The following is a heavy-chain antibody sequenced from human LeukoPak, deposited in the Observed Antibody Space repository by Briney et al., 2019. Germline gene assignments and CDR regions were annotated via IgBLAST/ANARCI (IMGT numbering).Heavy chain of an antibody. CDR1: GFTVSNNY. CDR3: ARDGLDRGSREYYFDF. CDR2: IYSSGNT. V-gene: IGHV3-53*01. J-gene: IGHJ4*02. D-gene: IGHD3/OR15-3a*01. Sequence: GGSLRLSCAASGFTVSNNYMSWVRQAPGKGLEWVSVIYSSGNTYYADSVKGRFTISRDNSKNTLYLQMNSLRAEDTAVYYCARDGLDRGSREYYFDFWGQGTLVIVSS.